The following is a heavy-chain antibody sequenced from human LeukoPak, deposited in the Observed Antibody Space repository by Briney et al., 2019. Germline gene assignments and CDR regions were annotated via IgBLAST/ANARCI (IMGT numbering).Heavy chain of an antibody. Sequence: SGGSLRLSCAVSGFTASTHHMAWVRQAPGKGLEWVSVRQPGNVSYYADSVTGRFTTSTDSSKNTLFLQMRDLRAEVTALYYCARERDYDTYFDYWGQGTLVIVSS. J-gene: IGHJ4*02. CDR3: ARERDYDTYFDY. V-gene: IGHV3-53*01. CDR1: GFTASTHH. D-gene: IGHD3-22*01. CDR2: RQPGNVS.